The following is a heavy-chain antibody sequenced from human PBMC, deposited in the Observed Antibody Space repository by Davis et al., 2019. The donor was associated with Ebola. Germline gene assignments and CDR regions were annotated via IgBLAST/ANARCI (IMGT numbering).Heavy chain of an antibody. CDR3: ASGYYYGMDV. V-gene: IGHV3-21*01. Sequence: GESLKISCAASGFTFSSYTMNWVRQAPGKGLDWVSSITSSSDYIYYADSVKGRFTISRDNAKNSLYLQMNSLRAEDTAVYYCASGYYYGMDVWGQGTTVTVSS. CDR1: GFTFSSYT. D-gene: IGHD3-10*01. J-gene: IGHJ6*02. CDR2: ITSSSDYI.